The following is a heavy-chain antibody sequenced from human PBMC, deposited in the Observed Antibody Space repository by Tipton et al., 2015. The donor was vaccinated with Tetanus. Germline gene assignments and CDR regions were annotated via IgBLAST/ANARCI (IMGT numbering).Heavy chain of an antibody. CDR2: VIPVLGTT. CDR3: ARGRLGGTLGYYYYGMDV. V-gene: IGHV1-69*01. Sequence: QLVQSGAEMKKPGSSVKVSCKASGGIISSYAISWVRQAPGQGLEWMGGVIPVLGTTNSAQKFQGRVTITADASASTAYMELSGLRSEDTAIYYCARGRLGGTLGYYYYGMDVWGQGTKVIVSS. CDR1: GGIISSYA. J-gene: IGHJ6*02. D-gene: IGHD1-7*01.